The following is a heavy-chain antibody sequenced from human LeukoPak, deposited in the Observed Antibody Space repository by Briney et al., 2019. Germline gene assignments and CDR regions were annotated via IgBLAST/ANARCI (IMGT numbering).Heavy chain of an antibody. V-gene: IGHV3-48*04. CDR3: ARGGYGSGSYYNVNDY. CDR1: RFTFSSYS. Sequence: GRSLRLSCAASRFTFSSYSMNWVRQAPGKGLEWVSYISRSSSTIYYADSVKGRFTISRDNAKNSLYLQMNSLRAEDTAVYYCARGGYGSGSYYNVNDYWGQGTLVTVSS. J-gene: IGHJ4*02. CDR2: ISRSSSTI. D-gene: IGHD3-10*01.